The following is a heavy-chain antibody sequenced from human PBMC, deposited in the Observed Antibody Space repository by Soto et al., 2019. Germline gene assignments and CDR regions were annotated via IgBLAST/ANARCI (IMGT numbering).Heavy chain of an antibody. CDR2: IKQDGSGK. CDR1: GFTFSSYW. V-gene: IGHV3-7*01. Sequence: GGSLRLSCAASGFTFSSYWMSWVRQAPGKGLEWVANIKQDGSGKYFVDSVEGRFTISRDKAKNSLLLQMNSLRAKDTAVYYCGREQWGTAWYYNYFDYWGQGALVTVSS. D-gene: IGHD6-19*01. J-gene: IGHJ4*02. CDR3: GREQWGTAWYYNYFDY.